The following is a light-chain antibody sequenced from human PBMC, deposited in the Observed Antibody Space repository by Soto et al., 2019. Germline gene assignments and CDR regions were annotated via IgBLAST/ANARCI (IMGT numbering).Light chain of an antibody. V-gene: IGKV2-28*01. J-gene: IGKJ1*01. CDR2: GAS. CDR1: QSLLHSNGYNY. CDR3: QQRTDRPPWT. Sequence: DIVMTQSPLSLPVTPGEPSSISCRSSQSLLHSNGYNYLDWYQQKPGQAPRLLIYGASSRATGIPDRFRGSGSGTDFTLSISSLEPEDFAVYYCQQRTDRPPWTFGQGTKVDI.